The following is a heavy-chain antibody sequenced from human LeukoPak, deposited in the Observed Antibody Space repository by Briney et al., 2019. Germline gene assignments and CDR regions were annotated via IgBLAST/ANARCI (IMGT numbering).Heavy chain of an antibody. Sequence: MPSETLSLTCAVYGVSLIGYYGTWIRQPPGKGLEGIGYIYTSGSTNYNPSLKSRVTISGDMSKNQFSLQVSSVTAADTAVYYCARQSCSSTSCPHRNVFDIWGQGTMVTVSS. CDR1: GVSLIGYY. J-gene: IGHJ3*02. V-gene: IGHV4-4*09. CDR3: ARQSCSSTSCPHRNVFDI. CDR2: IYTSGST. D-gene: IGHD2-2*01.